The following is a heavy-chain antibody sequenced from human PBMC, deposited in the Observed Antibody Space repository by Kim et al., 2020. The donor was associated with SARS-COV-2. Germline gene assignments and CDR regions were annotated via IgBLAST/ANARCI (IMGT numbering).Heavy chain of an antibody. V-gene: IGHV1-18*01. J-gene: IGHJ5*02. Sequence: ASVKVSCKASGYTFTNYGITWVRQAPGQGLEWVAWISAYNGNTNYAQKFQGRVTMTTDTSTSTAYMELRSLRSDDTAVYYCARDPLYGSGRGNWFDPWGQGTLVTVSS. CDR2: ISAYNGNT. CDR1: GYTFTNYG. D-gene: IGHD3-10*01. CDR3: ARDPLYGSGRGNWFDP.